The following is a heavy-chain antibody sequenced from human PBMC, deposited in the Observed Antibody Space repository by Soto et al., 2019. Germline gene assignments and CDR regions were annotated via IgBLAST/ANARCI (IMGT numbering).Heavy chain of an antibody. CDR3: ARGRLTGKNNWFDP. V-gene: IGHV3-53*01. CDR2: VYDDGRT. CDR1: GFTVSSSY. D-gene: IGHD3-9*01. Sequence: LRLSCAASGFTVSSSYMSWVRQAPGKGLEWVSVVYDDGRTSFADSVKGRFIISRDNPKNTLYLQMNSLRAEDTAVYYCARGRLTGKNNWFDPWGQGVLVTVSS. J-gene: IGHJ5*02.